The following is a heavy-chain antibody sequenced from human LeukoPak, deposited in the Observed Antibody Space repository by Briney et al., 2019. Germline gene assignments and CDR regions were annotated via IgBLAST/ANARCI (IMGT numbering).Heavy chain of an antibody. Sequence: GGSLRLSCEASGFILNFNRYWMHWVGQAPGKGLVWVSCIKSYADGSGTTYADSVKGRFTVSRDNAKRSLYLQIESLRDDDTAVYHCALGTINKDYYFGMDVWGQGTTVTVSS. CDR2: IKSYADGSGT. CDR1: GFILNFNRYW. V-gene: IGHV3-74*03. CDR3: ALGTINKDYYFGMDV. D-gene: IGHD2-8*01. J-gene: IGHJ6*02.